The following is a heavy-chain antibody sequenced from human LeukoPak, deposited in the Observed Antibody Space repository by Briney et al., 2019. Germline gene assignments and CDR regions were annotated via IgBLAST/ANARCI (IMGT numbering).Heavy chain of an antibody. CDR3: AKDLNRDGYNSDY. J-gene: IGHJ4*02. D-gene: IGHD5-24*01. V-gene: IGHV3-30*18. CDR2: ISYDGSNK. CDR1: GFTFSSYG. Sequence: GRSLRLSCAASGFTFSSYGMHWVRQAPGKGLEWVAVISYDGSNKYYADSVKGRFTISRDNSKNTLYLQMNSLRAEDMAVYYCAKDLNRDGYNSDYWGQGTLVTVSS.